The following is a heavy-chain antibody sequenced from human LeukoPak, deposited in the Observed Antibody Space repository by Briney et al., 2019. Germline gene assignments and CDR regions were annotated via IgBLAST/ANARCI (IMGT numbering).Heavy chain of an antibody. CDR1: GGSFSGYY. CDR2: INHSGST. CDR3: AREAYSSGYLVDY. V-gene: IGHV4-34*01. J-gene: IGHJ4*02. D-gene: IGHD3-22*01. Sequence: SSETLSLTCAVYGGSFSGYYWSWIRQPPGKGLEWIGEINHSGSTNYNPSLKSRVTISVDTSKNQFSLKLSSVTAADTAVYYCAREAYSSGYLVDYWGQGTLVTVSS.